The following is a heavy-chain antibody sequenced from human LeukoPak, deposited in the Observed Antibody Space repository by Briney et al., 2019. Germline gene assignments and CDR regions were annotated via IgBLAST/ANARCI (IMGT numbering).Heavy chain of an antibody. J-gene: IGHJ3*02. CDR1: GFTFSNYA. V-gene: IGHV3-23*01. D-gene: IGHD1-26*01. CDR2: ISGITTNT. Sequence: QSGGSLRLSCAASGFTFSNYAMSWVRQAPGKGLEWVSLISGITTNTYYADSVKGRFTISRDNSKNTLDLQMNSLRAEDTAGYYCAKHLLVGGTRGAYAFDIWGRGTMATVSS. CDR3: AKHLLVGGTRGAYAFDI.